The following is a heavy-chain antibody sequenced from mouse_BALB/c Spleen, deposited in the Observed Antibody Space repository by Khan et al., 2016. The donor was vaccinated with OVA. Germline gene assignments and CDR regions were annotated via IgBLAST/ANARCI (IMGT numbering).Heavy chain of an antibody. CDR3: ARGYDFFAY. D-gene: IGHD2-14*01. V-gene: IGHV1-26*01. Sequence: VQLQQSGPDLVKTGASVKISCKASGYSFTAYYMNWVKLSHGKSLECIGRINTNTDNTNYNQKFKGKAIFTVDTSSSTAYMELRSLTSEDSAVYFCARGYDFFAYWGQGTLVTVSA. J-gene: IGHJ3*01. CDR1: GYSFTAYY. CDR2: INTNTDNT.